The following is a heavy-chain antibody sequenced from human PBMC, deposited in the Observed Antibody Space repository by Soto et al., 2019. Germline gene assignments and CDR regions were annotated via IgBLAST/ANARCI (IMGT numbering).Heavy chain of an antibody. V-gene: IGHV3-11*01. Sequence: GGTLRLSCAASGFTFSDYYMSWIRQPPGKGLEWVSYISSSGRTIYYADSVKARFTISRDNAKNSLYLQMNSLRAEDPAVYYCAREMRYYYDSSGYPNWFYPWGQGTLVTVSS. CDR1: GFTFSDYY. D-gene: IGHD3-22*01. J-gene: IGHJ5*02. CDR2: ISSSGRTI. CDR3: AREMRYYYDSSGYPNWFYP.